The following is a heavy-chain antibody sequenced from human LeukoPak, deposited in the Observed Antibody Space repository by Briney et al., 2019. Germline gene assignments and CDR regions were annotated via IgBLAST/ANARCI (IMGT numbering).Heavy chain of an antibody. V-gene: IGHV3-30*02. CDR3: AKGRSNWFDA. Sequence: GGSLRLSCVASGLTSSSYGMHWVRQAPGKGLEWVALIPKDGSNKYYGDSVKGRFTISRDISKNTLILQMNSLRAEDTAVYYCAKGRSNWFDAWGQGTLVTVSS. CDR2: IPKDGSNK. CDR1: GLTSSSYG. J-gene: IGHJ5*02. D-gene: IGHD2/OR15-2a*01.